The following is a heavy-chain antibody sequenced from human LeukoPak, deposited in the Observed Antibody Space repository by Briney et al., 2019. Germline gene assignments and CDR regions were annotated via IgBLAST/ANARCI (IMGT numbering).Heavy chain of an antibody. Sequence: GGSLRLSCAASGFTFSSYSMHWIRQAPGKGLEWVSYISGSSRTTYYADSVKGRFTISRDNAKNSLYLQMNSLRAEDTAVCYCARDLGLYDYGGNIDYWGQGTLVTASS. CDR3: ARDLGLYDYGGNIDY. V-gene: IGHV3-48*04. D-gene: IGHD4-23*01. CDR1: GFTFSSYS. CDR2: ISGSSRTT. J-gene: IGHJ4*02.